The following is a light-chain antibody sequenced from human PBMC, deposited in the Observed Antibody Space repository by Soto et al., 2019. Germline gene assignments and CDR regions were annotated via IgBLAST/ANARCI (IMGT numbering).Light chain of an antibody. CDR2: GAS. Sequence: ENVLTEYPGTLSLIQGERSTLSCMASQSVSNNYLAWYQQKPGQAPRLLIYGASNRATGIPDRFRGSGSGTDFTLPISRLEPEDIAVYYCLSSFISGTFGQG. J-gene: IGKJ5*01. CDR1: QSVSNNY. V-gene: IGKV3-20*01. CDR3: LSSFISGT.